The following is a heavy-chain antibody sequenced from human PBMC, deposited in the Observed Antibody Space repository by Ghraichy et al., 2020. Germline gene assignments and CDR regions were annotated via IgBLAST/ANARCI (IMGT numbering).Heavy chain of an antibody. Sequence: SETLSLTCAVYGGSFSGYYWSWIRQPPGKGLEWIGEINHSGSTNYNPSLKSRVTISVDTSKNQFSLKLSSVTAADTAVYYCARNIAAAGRRKGQNWFDPWGQGTLVTVSS. J-gene: IGHJ5*02. CDR1: GGSFSGYY. CDR2: INHSGST. D-gene: IGHD6-13*01. CDR3: ARNIAAAGRRKGQNWFDP. V-gene: IGHV4-34*01.